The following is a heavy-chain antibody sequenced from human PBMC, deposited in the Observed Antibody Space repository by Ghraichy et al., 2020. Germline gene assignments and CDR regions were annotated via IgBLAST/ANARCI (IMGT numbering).Heavy chain of an antibody. V-gene: IGHV3-66*01. J-gene: IGHJ4*02. CDR1: GFTVSSNY. D-gene: IGHD3-22*01. CDR3: ARAVITTFHFDY. CDR2: IYSGGST. Sequence: GGSLRLACAASGFTVSSNYMSWVRQAPGKGLEWVSVIYSGGSTYYADSMKGRFTISRDNSKNTLYLQMNSLRAEDTAVYYCARAVITTFHFDYWGQGTLVTVSS.